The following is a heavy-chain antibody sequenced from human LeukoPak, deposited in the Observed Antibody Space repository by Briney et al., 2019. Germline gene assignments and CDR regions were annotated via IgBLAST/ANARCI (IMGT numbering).Heavy chain of an antibody. CDR2: IYYSGST. CDR1: GGSISSSSYY. CDR3: ARHLGDIVVVPAAFNWFDP. V-gene: IGHV4-39*01. J-gene: IGHJ5*02. Sequence: PSENLSRTCTVSGGSISSSSYYWGWIRQPPGQGLAWIGSIYYSGSTYYTPSLTSRVTISVDTSKNQFSLKLSSVTAADTAVYYCARHLGDIVVVPAAFNWFDPWGQGTLVTVSS. D-gene: IGHD2-2*01.